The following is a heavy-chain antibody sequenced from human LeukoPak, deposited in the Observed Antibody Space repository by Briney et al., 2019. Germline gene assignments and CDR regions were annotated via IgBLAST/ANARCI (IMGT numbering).Heavy chain of an antibody. CDR3: ATYRGRGSPFDF. J-gene: IGHJ4*02. Sequence: GGSLRLSCAASGFTFSNYAMTWVRQAPGKGLEWVSGVNSDGGSTYYADSVRGRFTISRDNSKNTLYLQMNSLRAEDTAVYYCATYRGRGSPFDFWGQGTQVTVSS. CDR2: VNSDGGST. V-gene: IGHV3-23*01. D-gene: IGHD3-10*01. CDR1: GFTFSNYA.